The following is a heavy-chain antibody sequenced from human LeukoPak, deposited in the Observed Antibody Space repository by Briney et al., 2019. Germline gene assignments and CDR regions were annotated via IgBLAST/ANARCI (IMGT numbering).Heavy chain of an antibody. V-gene: IGHV4-34*01. J-gene: IGHJ5*02. CDR2: INHSGST. D-gene: IGHD4-17*01. CDR3: ARARRPTVTHGGWFDP. Sequence: SETLSLTCAVYGGSFSGYYWSWIRQPPGKGLEWIGEINHSGSTNYNPSLKSRVTISVDTSKNQFSLKLSSVTAADTAVYYCARARRPTVTHGGWFDPWGQGTLVTASS. CDR1: GGSFSGYY.